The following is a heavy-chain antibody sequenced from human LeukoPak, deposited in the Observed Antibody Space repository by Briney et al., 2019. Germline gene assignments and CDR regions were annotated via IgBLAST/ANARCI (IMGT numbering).Heavy chain of an antibody. CDR1: GFTFSSSA. CDR3: AKNGDRGAYCSGGSCYPYYYYYMDV. V-gene: IGHV3-23*01. J-gene: IGHJ6*03. Sequence: GGSLRLSCAASGFTFSSSAMNWVRQAPGKGLEWVSAISGSGGSTYYADSVKGRFTISRDNSKNTLFLQVNSLRAEDTAIYYCAKNGDRGAYCSGGSCYPYYYYYMDVWGKGTTVTISS. D-gene: IGHD2-15*01. CDR2: ISGSGGST.